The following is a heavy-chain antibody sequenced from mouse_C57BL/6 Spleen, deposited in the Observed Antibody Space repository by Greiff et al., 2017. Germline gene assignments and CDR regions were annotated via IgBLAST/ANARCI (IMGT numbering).Heavy chain of an antibody. CDR3: VREGGYGIAMDY. CDR2: IDPSDSET. V-gene: IGHV1-52*01. CDR1: GYTFTSYW. D-gene: IGHD1-1*01. Sequence: QVQLKQPGAELVRPGSSVKLSCKASGYTFTSYWMHWVKQRPIQGLEWIGNIDPSDSETHYNQKFKDKATLTVDKSSSTAYMQLSSLTSEDSAVYYCVREGGYGIAMDYWGQGTSVTVSS. J-gene: IGHJ4*01.